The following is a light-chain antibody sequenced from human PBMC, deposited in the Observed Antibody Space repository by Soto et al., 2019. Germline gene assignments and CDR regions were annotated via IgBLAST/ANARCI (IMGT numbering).Light chain of an antibody. CDR1: QSIATT. CDR3: QQCGYWPPEKP. CDR2: GAS. V-gene: IGKV3-15*01. Sequence: EIMMTQSPATLSVSPGERVTLSCRAGQSIATTLVWYYQKKPGQAPRLLIYGASIRATGVPARFSGSGSGTEFTSTINNLQYEDCAIYYCQQCGYWPPEKPFGRGTKLEIK. J-gene: IGKJ2*01.